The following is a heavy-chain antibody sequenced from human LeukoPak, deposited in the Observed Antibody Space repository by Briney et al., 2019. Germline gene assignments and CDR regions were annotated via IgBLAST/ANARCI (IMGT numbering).Heavy chain of an antibody. CDR3: ARGTARYYSYGYAYYYMDV. CDR1: DDSITMYY. V-gene: IGHV4-59*01. CDR2: VDHTGST. Sequence: SETLSLTCTVSDDSITMYYWTWIRQPPGKGLEWIGYVDHTGSTKFNPSLNGRVSISRDTSNNFFSLRLRSVTAADTAVYFCARGTARYYSYGYAYYYMDVWGKGTTVTISS. J-gene: IGHJ6*03. D-gene: IGHD5-18*01.